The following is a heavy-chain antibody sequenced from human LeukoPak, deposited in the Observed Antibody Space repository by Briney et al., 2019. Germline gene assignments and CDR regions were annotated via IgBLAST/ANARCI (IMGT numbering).Heavy chain of an antibody. CDR3: ARLTGTTITPSGYYYYYMDV. V-gene: IGHV3-21*01. D-gene: IGHD1-1*01. Sequence: GGSLRLSCAASGFTFSSYSMNWVRQAPGKGLEWVSSISSSSSYIYYADSVKGRFTISRDNAKNSLYLQMNSLRAEDTAVYYCARLTGTTITPSGYYYYYMDVWGKGTTVTVSS. CDR1: GFTFSSYS. CDR2: ISSSSSYI. J-gene: IGHJ6*03.